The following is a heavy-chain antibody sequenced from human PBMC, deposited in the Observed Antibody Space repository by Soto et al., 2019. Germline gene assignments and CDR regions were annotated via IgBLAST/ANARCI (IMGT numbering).Heavy chain of an antibody. J-gene: IGHJ4*02. D-gene: IGHD2-15*01. CDR1: GFTFSSYA. CDR2: ISGSGGST. CDR3: AKDPTSLAVLAVQKNDY. Sequence: GGSLRLSCAASGFTFSSYAMSWVRQAPGKGLEWVSAISGSGGSTYYADSVKGRFTISRDNSKNTLYLQMNSLRAEDTAVYYCAKDPTSLAVLAVQKNDYWGQGTLVTVSS. V-gene: IGHV3-23*01.